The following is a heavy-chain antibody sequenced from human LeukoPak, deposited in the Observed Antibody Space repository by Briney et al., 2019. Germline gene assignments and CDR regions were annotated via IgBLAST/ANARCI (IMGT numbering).Heavy chain of an antibody. CDR1: GYSLSSGYY. CDR2: IYHSGST. D-gene: IGHD2-2*01. V-gene: IGHV4-38-2*02. CDR3: ARDFGSTRIVGWCDP. Sequence: SETLSLTCTVSGYSLSSGYYWGWIRQPPGKGLEWIGGIYHSGSTYYNPSLKRRVSISVDTSKNQFSLKLSSVTAADTAVYYCARDFGSTRIVGWCDPWGQGTLVTVSS. J-gene: IGHJ5*02.